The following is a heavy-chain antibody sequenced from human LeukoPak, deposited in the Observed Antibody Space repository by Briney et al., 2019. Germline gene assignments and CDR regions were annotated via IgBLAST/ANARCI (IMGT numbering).Heavy chain of an antibody. V-gene: IGHV3-23*01. CDR2: ITGSGGST. D-gene: IGHD6-6*01. Sequence: GGSLRLSCAASGFSFSTYAMTWVRQAPGEGLEWVSAITGSGGSTYHADSVKGRFTISRANSKDTLFLQMNSLRVEDTAVYYCAKGSSSSRPYYFDYWGQGTLVTVSS. J-gene: IGHJ4*02. CDR1: GFSFSTYA. CDR3: AKGSSSSRPYYFDY.